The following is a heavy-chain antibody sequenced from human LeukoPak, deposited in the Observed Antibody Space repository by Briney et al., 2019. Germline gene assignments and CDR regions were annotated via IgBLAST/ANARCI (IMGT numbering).Heavy chain of an antibody. J-gene: IGHJ3*02. CDR3: AGRFVVISAAKGAAFDI. CDR2: IYHSGST. D-gene: IGHD2-2*01. V-gene: IGHV4-30-2*01. Sequence: SQTLSLTCTVSGGSISSGGYYWSWIRQPPGKGLEWIGYIYHSGSTYYNPSLKSRVTISVDTSKNQFSLKLSSVTAADTAVYYCAGRFVVISAAKGAAFDIWGQGTMVTVSS. CDR1: GGSISSGGYY.